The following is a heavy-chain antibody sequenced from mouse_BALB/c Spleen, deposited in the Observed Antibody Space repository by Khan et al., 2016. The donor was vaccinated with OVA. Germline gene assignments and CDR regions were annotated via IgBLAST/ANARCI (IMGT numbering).Heavy chain of an antibody. J-gene: IGHJ2*01. V-gene: IGHV14-3*02. CDR2: LDPANANT. CDR3: ATYYFGSSRYFDY. Sequence: VQLQQSGAELVKPGASVKLSCTASGFNIKDTYMHWMKQRPEQGLEWTGRLDPANANTKYDPQFQGKAPITATTSSNPASLRLSSLTSEDTAVYYCATYYFGSSRYFDYWRQGPTRTGSS. CDR1: GFNIKDTY. D-gene: IGHD1-1*01.